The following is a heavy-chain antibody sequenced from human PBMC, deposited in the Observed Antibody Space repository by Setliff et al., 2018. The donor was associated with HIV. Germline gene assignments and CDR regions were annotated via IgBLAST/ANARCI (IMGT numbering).Heavy chain of an antibody. D-gene: IGHD2-8*01. CDR3: ARGWSEGTHLFQVEYFQH. Sequence: ASVKVSCKASGNTFSSYGITWVRQAPGQGLEWMGGTTPLLGTTNYAQKFQGRVTITTDEPTNTVYMEVRDLKPDDTALYYCARGWSEGTHLFQVEYFQHWGQGTLVTVSS. CDR2: TTPLLGTT. V-gene: IGHV1-69*05. J-gene: IGHJ1*01. CDR1: GNTFSSYG.